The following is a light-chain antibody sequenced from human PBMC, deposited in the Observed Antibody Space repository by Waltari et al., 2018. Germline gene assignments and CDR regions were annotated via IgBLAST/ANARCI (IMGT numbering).Light chain of an antibody. V-gene: IGKV3-15*01. CDR2: GAF. J-gene: IGKJ5*01. CDR3: QQYDKWPPIT. Sequence: VLMTQSPPTLSLSPGDKATLSCRASQSINSNLAWYQQKPGQAPRLLIYGAFTRATGVPGRFSGSGSGTDFTLTISGLRSEDFAVYYCQQYDKWPPITFGQGTRLEIE. CDR1: QSINSN.